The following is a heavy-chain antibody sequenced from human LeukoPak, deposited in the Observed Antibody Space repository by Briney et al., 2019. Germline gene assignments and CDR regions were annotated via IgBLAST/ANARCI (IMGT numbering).Heavy chain of an antibody. CDR1: GFTFDDYA. D-gene: IGHD3-3*01. V-gene: IGHV3-9*01. CDR3: AKDSYYDFWSGYYMDV. Sequence: GRSLGLSCAASGFTFDDYAMHWVRQAPGKGLEWVSGISWDSGSIGYAASVKGRFTISRDNAKNSLYLQMNSLRAEDTALYYCAKDSYYDFWSGYYMDVWGKGTTVTVSS. CDR2: ISWDSGSI. J-gene: IGHJ6*03.